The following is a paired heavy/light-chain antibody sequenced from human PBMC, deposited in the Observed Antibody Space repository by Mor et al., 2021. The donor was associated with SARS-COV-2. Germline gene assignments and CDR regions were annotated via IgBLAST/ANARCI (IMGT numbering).Light chain of an antibody. CDR2: ATS. CDR1: QGINDW. J-gene: IGKJ4*01. CDR3: QQADSFPLT. Sequence: DIQMTQSPSSVSASVGDRVTITCRASQGINDWLAWYQQRPGKAPKLLIYATSTLKYGVPSRFSGSGSGTDFTLTISSLQPEDFATYYCQQADSFPLTFGGGTKVEVK. V-gene: IGKV1D-12*01.
Heavy chain of an antibody. Sequence: EVLLVESGGGLIQPGGSLRLSCAASGYSFSTYSMIWVRQAPGKGLEWVSYIDNSGGTKYYADSVKGRFTISRDNAKNSLFLQMNSLTAEDTAVYFCALSDTAAITGDYWGQGTLVTVSS. V-gene: IGHV3-48*04. D-gene: IGHD5-18*01. CDR2: IDNSGGTK. CDR1: GYSFSTYS. CDR3: ALSDTAAITGDY. J-gene: IGHJ4*02.